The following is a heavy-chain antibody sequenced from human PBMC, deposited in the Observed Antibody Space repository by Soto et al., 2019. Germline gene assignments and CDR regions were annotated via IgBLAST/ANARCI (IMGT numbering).Heavy chain of an antibody. CDR3: SRDRPKLGAFDI. CDR1: GGSISSSNW. J-gene: IGHJ3*02. CDR2: IYHSGST. V-gene: IGHV4-4*02. D-gene: IGHD3-16*01. Sequence: QVQLQESGPGLVKPSGTLSLTCAVSGGSISSSNWWSWVRQPPGKGLEWIGEIYHSGSTNYNPSLKSRVTITVNKSKNQFSPKLSSVTAADTAGYYCSRDRPKLGAFDIWGQGTMVTVSS.